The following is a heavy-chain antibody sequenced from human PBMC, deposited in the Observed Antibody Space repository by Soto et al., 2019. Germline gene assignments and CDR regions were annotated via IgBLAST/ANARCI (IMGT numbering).Heavy chain of an antibody. J-gene: IGHJ3*02. D-gene: IGHD4-17*01. Sequence: QVQLQESGPGLVKPSQTLSLTCTVSGGSISSGGYYWSWIRQHPGKGLEWIGFIYYSGSTYYNPSLKSRVTISVDTSKNQFSLKLSSVTAADTAVYYCARDMGSSGDYAPVDAFDIWGQWTMVTVSS. CDR3: ARDMGSSGDYAPVDAFDI. CDR2: IYYSGST. CDR1: GGSISSGGYY. V-gene: IGHV4-31*03.